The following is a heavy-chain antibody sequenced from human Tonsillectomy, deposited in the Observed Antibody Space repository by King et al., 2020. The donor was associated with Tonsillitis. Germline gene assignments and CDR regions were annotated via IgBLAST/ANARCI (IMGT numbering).Heavy chain of an antibody. CDR2: INHSGST. D-gene: IGHD3-3*01. Sequence: VQLQQWGAGLLKPSETLSLTCAVYGGSFSDYFWSWIRQPPGKGLEWIGDINHSGSTNFNPSLKSRVTISMDTSKNQFSLKLSSVTAADTAVYFCARGKYEFWSGYSDYFDYWGRGTLVTVPS. CDR1: GGSFSDYF. J-gene: IGHJ4*02. CDR3: ARGKYEFWSGYSDYFDY. V-gene: IGHV4-34*01.